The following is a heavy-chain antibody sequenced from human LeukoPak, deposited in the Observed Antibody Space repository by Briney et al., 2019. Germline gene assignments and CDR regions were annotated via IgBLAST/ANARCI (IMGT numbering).Heavy chain of an antibody. CDR2: IKKDGSDK. Sequence: PGGSLRLSCAASGFTFSSYSMNWVRQAPGKGLEWVANIKKDGSDKNYLGSVKGRFTISRDNAKNSLYVQMNSLRVEDTAVYYCVAGSGWRFDYWGQGTLVTVSS. D-gene: IGHD6-19*01. CDR3: VAGSGWRFDY. V-gene: IGHV3-7*01. CDR1: GFTFSSYS. J-gene: IGHJ4*02.